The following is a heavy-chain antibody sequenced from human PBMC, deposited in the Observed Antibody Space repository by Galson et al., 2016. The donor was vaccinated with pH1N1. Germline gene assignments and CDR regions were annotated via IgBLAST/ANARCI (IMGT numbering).Heavy chain of an antibody. CDR2: INLHNGDT. CDR1: GFTFTGYH. CDR3: VRAAAPEYPYYYYVNMDG. J-gene: IGHJ6*03. Sequence: SVKVSCKASGFTFTGYHMHWVRQAPGQGLEWMGWINLHNGDTNFAQKFQGRVTMTRDTSMNTAYMELSDLRFDDTAVDHCVRAAAPEYPYYYYVNMDGWARGTTVTVSS. D-gene: IGHD1-14*01. V-gene: IGHV1-2*02.